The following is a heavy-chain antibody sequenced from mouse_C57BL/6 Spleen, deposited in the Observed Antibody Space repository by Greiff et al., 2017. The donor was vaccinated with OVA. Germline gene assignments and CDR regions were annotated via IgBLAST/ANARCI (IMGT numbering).Heavy chain of an antibody. CDR2: IYPGSVNT. CDR3: ARTQLRLQGDY. Sequence: QVQLQQPGAELVKPGASVKLSCKASGYPFPSYWLTWVKQRPGQGLEWIGDIYPGSVNTNYNEKFKSKVTLTVDASSSTAYMHLSSLTSEDSAVYYGARTQLRLQGDYWGQGTTLTVSS. J-gene: IGHJ2*01. CDR1: GYPFPSYW. D-gene: IGHD3-2*02. V-gene: IGHV1-55*01.